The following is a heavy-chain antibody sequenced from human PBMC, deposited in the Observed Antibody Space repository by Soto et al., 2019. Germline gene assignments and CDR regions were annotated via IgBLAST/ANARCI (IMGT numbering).Heavy chain of an antibody. V-gene: IGHV3-30*18. D-gene: IGHD1-26*01. CDR3: GKSVRYYGYGMDG. Sequence: QVQLVESGGGVVQPGRSLRLSCAASGFTFSSYGMHWVRQAPGKGLEWVAVISYDGSNKYYADSVKGRFTISRDNSKNTLYLQMNSLRAECTAVYYCGKSVRYYGYGMDGWGQWNTVTVSS. CDR2: ISYDGSNK. J-gene: IGHJ6*02. CDR1: GFTFSSYG.